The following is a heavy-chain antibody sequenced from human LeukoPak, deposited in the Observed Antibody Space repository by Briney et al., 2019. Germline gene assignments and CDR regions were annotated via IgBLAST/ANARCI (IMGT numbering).Heavy chain of an antibody. CDR3: ARGGANYYDSSGYYGF. D-gene: IGHD3-22*01. CDR1: GGSISSSSYY. CDR2: INHSGST. V-gene: IGHV4-39*07. Sequence: SETLSLTCTVSGGSISSSSYYWGWIRQPPGKGLEWIGEINHSGSTNYNPSLKSRVTISVDTSKNQFSLKLSSVTAADTAVYYCARGGANYYDSSGYYGFWGQGTLVTVSS. J-gene: IGHJ4*02.